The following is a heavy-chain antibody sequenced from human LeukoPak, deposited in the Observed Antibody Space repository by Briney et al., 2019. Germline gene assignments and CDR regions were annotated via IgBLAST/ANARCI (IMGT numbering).Heavy chain of an antibody. CDR2: ISSSSYI. V-gene: IGHV3-21*01. CDR3: ARGGPLDASGSDAFDI. D-gene: IGHD6-19*01. CDR1: GFTFSSYS. J-gene: IGHJ3*02. Sequence: GGSLRLSCAASGFTFSSYSMNWVRPAPGKGLEWVSSISSSSYIYYADPVKGRFTISRDNANKSLYLPMNSLRAEDTAVYYCARGGPLDASGSDAFDIWGQGTMVTVSS.